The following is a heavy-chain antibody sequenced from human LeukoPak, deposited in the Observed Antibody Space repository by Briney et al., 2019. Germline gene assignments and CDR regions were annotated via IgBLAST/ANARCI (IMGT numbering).Heavy chain of an antibody. Sequence: GGSLRLSCAASGFTFSSYSMNWVRQAPGKGLEWASYISSGSTTIYYADSVKGRFTISRDNARKSLYLQMNSLGDEDTAVYYCARGDTAIDYWGQRTLVTVSS. CDR2: ISSGSTTI. CDR3: ARGDTAIDY. CDR1: GFTFSSYS. J-gene: IGHJ4*02. V-gene: IGHV3-48*02. D-gene: IGHD5-18*01.